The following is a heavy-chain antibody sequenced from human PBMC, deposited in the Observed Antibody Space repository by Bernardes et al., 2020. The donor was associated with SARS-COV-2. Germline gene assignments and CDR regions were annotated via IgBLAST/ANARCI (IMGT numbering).Heavy chain of an antibody. CDR2: IDPSDSYT. J-gene: IGHJ6*02. CDR1: GYSFTSYW. CDR3: ARQGIMDF. V-gene: IGHV5-10-1*01. Sequence: GESRKISCKGSGYSFTSYWINWVRQMPGKGLEWMGRIDPSDSYTNYSPSFQGHVTFSVDKSNNTAYLQWGSLKTSDTATYYCARQGIMDFWGQGTTVTVSS.